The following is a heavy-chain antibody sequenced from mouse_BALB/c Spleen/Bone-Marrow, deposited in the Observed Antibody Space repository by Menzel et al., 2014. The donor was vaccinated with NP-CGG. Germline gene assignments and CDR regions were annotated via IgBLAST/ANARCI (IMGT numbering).Heavy chain of an antibody. V-gene: IGHV14-3*02. D-gene: IGHD3-1*01. CDR1: GFNIKDTY. CDR2: IDPANGNT. Sequence: QVVESGAELVKPGASVKLSCTASGFNIKDTYMHWVKQRPEQGLEWIGRIDPANGNTKYDPKFQGKATITADTSSNTAYLQLSSLTSEDTAVYYCARRAARATGFAYWGQGTLVTVSA. CDR3: ARRAARATGFAY. J-gene: IGHJ3*01.